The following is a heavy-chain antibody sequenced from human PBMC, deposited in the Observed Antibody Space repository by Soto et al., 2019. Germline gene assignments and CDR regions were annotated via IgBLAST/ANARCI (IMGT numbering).Heavy chain of an antibody. CDR3: ARSTAARYYYYYMDV. D-gene: IGHD6-6*01. V-gene: IGHV3-21*01. CDR1: GFTFSSYS. J-gene: IGHJ6*03. Sequence: EVQLVESGGGLVKPGGSLRLSLEASGFTFSSYSMNWVRQAPGKGLEWVSSISSSSSYIYYADSVKGRFTISRDNAKNSLYLQMNSLRAEDTAVYYCARSTAARYYYYYMDVWGKGTTVTVSS. CDR2: ISSSSSYI.